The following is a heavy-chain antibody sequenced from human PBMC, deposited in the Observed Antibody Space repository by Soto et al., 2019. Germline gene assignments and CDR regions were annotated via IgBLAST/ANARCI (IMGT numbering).Heavy chain of an antibody. CDR3: ARHPSDFWFDP. Sequence: SETLSLTCTVSGGSISSYYWSWIRQPPGKGLEWIGYIYYSGSTTINPDTSNNQLSLKLSSVTAADTAVYYCARHPSDFWFDPWGQGTLVTVSS. CDR1: GGSISSYY. CDR2: IYYSGST. J-gene: IGHJ5*02. D-gene: IGHD2-21*02. V-gene: IGHV4-59*08.